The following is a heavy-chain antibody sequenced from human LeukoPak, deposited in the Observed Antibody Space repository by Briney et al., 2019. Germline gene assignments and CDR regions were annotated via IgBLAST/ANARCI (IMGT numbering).Heavy chain of an antibody. CDR2: INHSGST. Sequence: SETLSLTCAVYGGSFSGYYWSWIRQPPGKGLEWIGEINHSGSTNYNPSLKSRVTISVDTSKNQFSLKLSSVTAADTAVYYCARGRGGYSYGYPGLGYYFDYWGQGTLVTVSS. J-gene: IGHJ4*02. V-gene: IGHV4-34*01. CDR3: ARGRGGYSYGYPGLGYYFDY. D-gene: IGHD5-18*01. CDR1: GGSFSGYY.